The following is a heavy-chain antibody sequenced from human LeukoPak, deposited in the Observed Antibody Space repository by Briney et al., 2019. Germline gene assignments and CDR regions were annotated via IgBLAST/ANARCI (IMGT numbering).Heavy chain of an antibody. D-gene: IGHD3-10*01. V-gene: IGHV1-2*02. CDR3: ARASPYYGSGSYYPYYYYGMDV. Sequence: ASVKVSCKASGYTFTGYYMHWVRQAPGQGLEWMGWINPNSGGTNYAQKFPGRVTMTRDTSISTAYMELSRLRSDDTAVYYCARASPYYGSGSYYPYYYYGMDVWGQGTTVTVSS. CDR1: GYTFTGYY. J-gene: IGHJ6*02. CDR2: INPNSGGT.